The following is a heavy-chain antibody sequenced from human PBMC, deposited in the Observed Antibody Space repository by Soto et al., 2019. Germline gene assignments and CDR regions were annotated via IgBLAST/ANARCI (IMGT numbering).Heavy chain of an antibody. Sequence: GGSLRLSCAASGFTFSSYSMNWVRQAPGKGLEWVSYISSSSSTIYYADSVKGRFTISRDNAKNSLYLQMNSLRDEDTAVYYCARDGDSYYYYYGLDVWGQGTTVTVSS. CDR1: GFTFSSYS. CDR2: ISSSSSTI. V-gene: IGHV3-48*02. J-gene: IGHJ6*02. D-gene: IGHD2-21*01. CDR3: ARDGDSYYYYYGLDV.